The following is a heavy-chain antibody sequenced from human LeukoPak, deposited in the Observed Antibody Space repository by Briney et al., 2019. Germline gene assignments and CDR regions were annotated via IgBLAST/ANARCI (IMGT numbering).Heavy chain of an antibody. J-gene: IGHJ5*02. Sequence: ASVKVSCKASVYTFTSYYMHWVRQAPGQGLEWMGIINPSGGSTSYAQKFQGRVTMTRYMSTSTDYMELSSLRSEDTAVYYCARDNSVEDTAWWFDPWGQGTLVTVSS. CDR1: VYTFTSYY. CDR3: ARDNSVEDTAWWFDP. V-gene: IGHV1-46*01. D-gene: IGHD4-23*01. CDR2: INPSGGST.